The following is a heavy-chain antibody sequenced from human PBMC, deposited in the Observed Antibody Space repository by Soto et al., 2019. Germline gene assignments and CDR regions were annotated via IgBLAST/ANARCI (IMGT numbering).Heavy chain of an antibody. CDR2: INPDTGGT. Sequence: ASVKVSCKASGYTFSDYYIHWVRQAPGQGLEWMGWINPDTGGTEYKQKFQRWVTMTRDTSISTAYMEQRSLKSNDTAKKYYAQAAGRDGSSWYRGGYDYWGQGTLVTVSS. D-gene: IGHD6-13*01. CDR1: GYTFSDYY. CDR3: AQAAGRDGSSWYRGGYDY. J-gene: IGHJ4*02. V-gene: IGHV1-2*04.